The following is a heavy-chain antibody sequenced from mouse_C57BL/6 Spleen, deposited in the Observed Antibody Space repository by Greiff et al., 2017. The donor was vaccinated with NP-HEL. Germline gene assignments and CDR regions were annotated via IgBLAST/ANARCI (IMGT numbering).Heavy chain of an antibody. CDR1: GFNIKDTY. V-gene: IGHV14-3*02. D-gene: IGHD1-3*01. J-gene: IGHJ2*01. CDR3: ARIKA. Sequence: EVQLQQSGAELVKPGASVKLSCTASGFNIKDTYMHWVKQRPEQGLEWIGRIDPANGNTKYDQKFQGKATITDGTSSNTVYLQLSSLTSEDTAVYYCARIKAWGQGTTLTVSS. CDR2: IDPANGNT.